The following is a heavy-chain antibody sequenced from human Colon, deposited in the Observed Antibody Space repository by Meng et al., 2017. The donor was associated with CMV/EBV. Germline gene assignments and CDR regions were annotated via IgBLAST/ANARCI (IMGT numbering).Heavy chain of an antibody. J-gene: IGHJ4*02. CDR2: VNSDGTST. D-gene: IGHD4-23*01. CDR3: TRGNSHAHDY. V-gene: IGHV3-74*01. Sequence: GESLKISCATSGFTFSSYWMHWVRQAPGKGLVWVSRVNSDGTSTSYADSVKGRFTISRDNAEYTLYLQMNSLRAEDTAVYYCTRGNSHAHDYWGQGTLVTVSS. CDR1: GFTFSSYW.